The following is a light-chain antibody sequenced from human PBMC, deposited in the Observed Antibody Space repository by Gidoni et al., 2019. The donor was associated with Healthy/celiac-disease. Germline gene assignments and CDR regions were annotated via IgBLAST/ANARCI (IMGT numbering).Light chain of an antibody. V-gene: IGKV3-20*01. CDR2: GAS. J-gene: IGKJ5*01. Sequence: EIVLTQSPGTLSLSPGERATLSCRASQSVSSSYLAWYQQKPGQAPRLLIYGASSRATGIPDRFSGSGSGTDFTLTISRLEPEDFEVYYCQQYGSWITFGQGTRLEIK. CDR3: QQYGSWIT. CDR1: QSVSSSY.